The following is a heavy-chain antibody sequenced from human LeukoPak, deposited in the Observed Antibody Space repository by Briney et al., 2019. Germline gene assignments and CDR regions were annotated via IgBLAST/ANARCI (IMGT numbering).Heavy chain of an antibody. Sequence: ASVKVSCKASGYTFTSYDINWVRQATGQGLEWMGWMNPNSGNTGYAQKFQGRVTMTRNTSISTAYMELSSLRSEDTAVYYCVAQGYNWNAYESLRYLVYWGQGTLVTVSS. CDR3: VAQGYNWNAYESLRYLVY. J-gene: IGHJ4*02. CDR1: GYTFTSYD. CDR2: MNPNSGNT. D-gene: IGHD1-20*01. V-gene: IGHV1-8*01.